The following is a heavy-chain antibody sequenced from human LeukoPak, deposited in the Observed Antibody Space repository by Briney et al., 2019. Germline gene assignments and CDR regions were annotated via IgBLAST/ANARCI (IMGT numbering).Heavy chain of an antibody. CDR1: GGSISSGDYY. CDR3: ARPYYYDSRIDP. Sequence: PSGTLSLTCTVSGGSISSGDYYWSWIRQPPGKGLEWIGYMYYSGSTYYNPSLKSRATISLDTSKNQFSLKLSSVTAADTAVYYCARPYYYDSRIDPWGQGTLVTVSS. CDR2: MYYSGST. V-gene: IGHV4-30-4*01. D-gene: IGHD3-22*01. J-gene: IGHJ5*02.